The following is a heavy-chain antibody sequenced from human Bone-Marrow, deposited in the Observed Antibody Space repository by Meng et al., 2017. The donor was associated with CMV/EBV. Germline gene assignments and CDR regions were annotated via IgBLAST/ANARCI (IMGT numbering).Heavy chain of an antibody. Sequence: GESLKISCEASGFFFGSFWMTWVRQAPGKGLEWVANIKYDGSEKSYAESLKGRFTISRDNSKNTLYLQMNSLRAEDTAVYYCARDYYDSSGYYYYYYYYGMVVWGQGTTVTVSS. CDR1: GFFFGSFW. D-gene: IGHD3-22*01. V-gene: IGHV3-7*01. CDR2: IKYDGSEK. J-gene: IGHJ6*02. CDR3: ARDYYDSSGYYYYYYYYGMVV.